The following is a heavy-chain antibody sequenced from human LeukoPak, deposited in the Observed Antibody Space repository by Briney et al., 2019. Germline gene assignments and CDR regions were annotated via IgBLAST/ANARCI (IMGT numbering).Heavy chain of an antibody. J-gene: IGHJ4*02. CDR1: GFTFSSYA. CDR3: AKDHKEYSSRCFVHYFDY. CDR2: ISGSGGST. V-gene: IGHV3-23*01. D-gene: IGHD6-13*01. Sequence: GGSLRLSCAASGFTFSSYAMNWVRQAPGKGLEWVSGISGSGGSTYYADSVKGRFTISRDNSKNTLYLQMNSLRAEDTAVYYCAKDHKEYSSRCFVHYFDYWGQGTLVTVSS.